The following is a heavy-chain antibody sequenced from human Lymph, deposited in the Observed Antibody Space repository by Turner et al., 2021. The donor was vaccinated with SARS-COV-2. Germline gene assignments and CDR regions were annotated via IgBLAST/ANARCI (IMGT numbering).Heavy chain of an antibody. J-gene: IGHJ5*02. D-gene: IGHD2-15*01. CDR1: VYTFTGYF. V-gene: IGHV1-2*07. CDR2: FHPYMCAA. CDR3: ARPSTPVFHAPRPATASSIYP. Sequence: QVQLGKEGAEVKKPGASVKGDGKASVYTFTGYFMHWVRQAPGPGLAVWGCFHPYMCAANYATPLQGRVTMTREPSIRTAYLPLSRLTSHAPACSCCARPSTPVFHAPRPATASSIYPWGQGPLVPVSS.